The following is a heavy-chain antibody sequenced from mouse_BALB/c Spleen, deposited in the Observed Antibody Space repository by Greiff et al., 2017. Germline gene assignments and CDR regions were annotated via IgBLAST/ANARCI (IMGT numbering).Heavy chain of an antibody. D-gene: IGHD2-5*01. J-gene: IGHJ1*01. Sequence: EVQLQQSGAELVKPGASVKLSCTASGFNIKDTYMHWVKQRPEQGLEWIGRIDPANGTTKYDPKFQGKATIPADTSSNTAYLQLSSLTSEDTAVYYCARYSSYWYFDVWGAGTTVTVSS. CDR1: GFNIKDTY. CDR3: ARYSSYWYFDV. CDR2: IDPANGTT. V-gene: IGHV14-3*02.